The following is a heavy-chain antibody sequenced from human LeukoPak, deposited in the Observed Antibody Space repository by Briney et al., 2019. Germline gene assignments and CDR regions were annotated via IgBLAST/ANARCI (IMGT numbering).Heavy chain of an antibody. Sequence: RTGGSLRLSCEGSGFTFSNYWMSWVRQAPGKGLEWVANIRTDGSEKYYVDSVKGRFTISRDNAKNSLYLQMNSLRAEDTAVYYCATYSSLNAREFQYWGQGTLVTVSS. CDR3: ATYSSLNAREFQY. V-gene: IGHV3-7*01. CDR1: GFTFSNYW. CDR2: IRTDGSEK. D-gene: IGHD3-22*01. J-gene: IGHJ1*01.